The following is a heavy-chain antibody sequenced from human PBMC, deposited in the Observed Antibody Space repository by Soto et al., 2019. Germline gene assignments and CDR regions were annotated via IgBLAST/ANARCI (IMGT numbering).Heavy chain of an antibody. D-gene: IGHD7-27*01. CDR3: AKDLGMAYGMDV. Sequence: GGSLRLSCAASGFTFSSYGMHWACQAPGKGLEWVAVISYDGSNKYYADSVKGRFTISRDNSKNTLYLQMNSRRAEYTAVYYCAKDLGMAYGMDVWGQGTTVTVSS. CDR1: GFTFSSYG. J-gene: IGHJ6*02. CDR2: ISYDGSNK. V-gene: IGHV3-30*18.